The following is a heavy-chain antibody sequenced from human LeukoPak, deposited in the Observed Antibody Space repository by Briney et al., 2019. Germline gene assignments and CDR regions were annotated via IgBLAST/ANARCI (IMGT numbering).Heavy chain of an antibody. CDR2: IYTSGST. J-gene: IGHJ4*02. V-gene: IGHV4-61*02. CDR1: GGSLSSGSYY. Sequence: SETLSLTCTVSGGSLSSGSYYWSWIRQPAGKGLEWLGRIYTSGSTNYNPSLKSRFTISVDTSKNQFSLKLSSVTAADTAVYYCARSRYYYDSSGPFFDYWGQGTLVTVSS. D-gene: IGHD3-22*01. CDR3: ARSRYYYDSSGPFFDY.